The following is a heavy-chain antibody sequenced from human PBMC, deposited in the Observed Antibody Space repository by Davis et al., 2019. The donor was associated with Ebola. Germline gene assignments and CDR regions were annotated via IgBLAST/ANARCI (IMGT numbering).Heavy chain of an antibody. J-gene: IGHJ4*02. Sequence: MPSETLSLTCAVYGGSFSGYYWSWIRQPPGKGLEWIGEINHSGSTNYNPSLKSRVTISVDTSKNQFSLKLSSVTAADTAVYYCARQRGYSGYARFDYWGQGTLVTVSS. CDR2: INHSGST. V-gene: IGHV4-34*01. CDR3: ARQRGYSGYARFDY. CDR1: GGSFSGYY. D-gene: IGHD5-12*01.